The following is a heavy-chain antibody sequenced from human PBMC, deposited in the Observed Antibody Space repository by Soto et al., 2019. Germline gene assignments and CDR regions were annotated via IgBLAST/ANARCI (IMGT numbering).Heavy chain of an antibody. V-gene: IGHV3-30*18. CDR3: AKDIVKYTYGACDY. CDR2: ISYDGSNQ. Sequence: QVQLVESGGAVVQPGKSLRLSCAASGFSFNTYGMYWVRQAPVKGLEWVAAISYDGSNQYHADSVKGRFTISRDNSKSTLYLQMNSLRVEDTAVYYCAKDIVKYTYGACDYWGQGALVTVSS. J-gene: IGHJ4*02. CDR1: GFSFNTYG. D-gene: IGHD5-18*01.